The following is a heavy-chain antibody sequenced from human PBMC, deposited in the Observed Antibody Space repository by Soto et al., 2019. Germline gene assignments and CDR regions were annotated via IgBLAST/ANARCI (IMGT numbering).Heavy chain of an antibody. D-gene: IGHD3-10*01. V-gene: IGHV4-34*01. CDR3: ARGFNPSPRGLGVLDY. J-gene: IGHJ4*02. Sequence: SETLSLTCAVYGGSFSGYYWSWIRQPPGKGLEWIGEINHSGSTNYNPSLKSRVTISVDTSKNQFSLKLSSVTAADTAVYYCARGFNPSPRGLGVLDYWGQGTLVTVSS. CDR2: INHSGST. CDR1: GGSFSGYY.